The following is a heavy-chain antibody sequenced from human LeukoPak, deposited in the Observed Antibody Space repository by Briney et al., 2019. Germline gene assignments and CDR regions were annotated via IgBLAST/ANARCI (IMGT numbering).Heavy chain of an antibody. CDR1: GFTVSSNY. J-gene: IGHJ4*02. V-gene: IGHV3-53*01. CDR2: MYSGGST. Sequence: PGGSLRLSCAASGFTVSSNYLSWVRQAPGKGLEWVSVMYSGGSTSYADSGKGRFTISRDNSKSSLYLQMNNLRAEDTAVYYCAKDRHAPGRYCSSTTYFPFDLWGQGTLVTVSS. CDR3: AKDRHAPGRYCSSTTYFPFDL. D-gene: IGHD2-2*01.